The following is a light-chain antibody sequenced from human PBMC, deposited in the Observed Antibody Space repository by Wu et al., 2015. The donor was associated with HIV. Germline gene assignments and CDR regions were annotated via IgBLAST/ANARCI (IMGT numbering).Light chain of an antibody. CDR3: QQYGRSPQYT. Sequence: EIVLTQSPDTLSLSPGDRATLSCRASQSVSSYLAWYQQKPGQAPRLLMYDVSNRATGTPARFSGSGSGTDFTLTISRLEPEDFAVYYCQQYGRSPQYTFGQGTKLEIK. CDR2: DVS. V-gene: IGKV3-20*01. CDR1: QSVSSY. J-gene: IGKJ2*01.